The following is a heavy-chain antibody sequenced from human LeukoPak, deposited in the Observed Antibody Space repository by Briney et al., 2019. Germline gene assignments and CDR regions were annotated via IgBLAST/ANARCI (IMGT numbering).Heavy chain of an antibody. J-gene: IGHJ4*02. CDR3: ASSDDILTGYYKGLDN. V-gene: IGHV4-34*01. D-gene: IGHD3-9*01. CDR1: GGSFSGYY. Sequence: PSGTLSLTCAVYGGSFSGYYWSWIRQPPGKGLEWIWEINHSGSTTYNPSLRSRVTISADTSKNQFSLKLSSVTAADTAVYYCASSDDILTGYYKGLDNWGEGTLVTVSS. CDR2: INHSGST.